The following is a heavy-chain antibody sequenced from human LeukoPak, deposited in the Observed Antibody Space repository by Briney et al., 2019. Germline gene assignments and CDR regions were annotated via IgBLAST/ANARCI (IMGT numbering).Heavy chain of an antibody. Sequence: ASVKVSCKASGYTFTSYGISWVRQAPGQGLEWMGWMNPNSGNTGYAQKFQGRVTMTRNTSISTAYMELSSLRSEDTAVYYCARGYQVGATHYWGQGTLVTVSS. CDR2: MNPNSGNT. D-gene: IGHD1-26*01. CDR1: GYTFTSYG. V-gene: IGHV1-8*02. CDR3: ARGYQVGATHY. J-gene: IGHJ4*02.